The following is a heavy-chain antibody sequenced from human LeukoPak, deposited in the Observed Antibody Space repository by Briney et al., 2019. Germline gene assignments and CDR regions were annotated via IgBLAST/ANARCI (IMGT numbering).Heavy chain of an antibody. D-gene: IGHD2-2*01. CDR1: GYTFTSYY. CDR3: ARDLYCSSTSCRFTFDY. CDR2: INPSGGST. J-gene: IGHJ4*02. Sequence: ASVKVSCKASGYTFTSYYMHWVRQAPGQGLEWMGIINPSGGSTSYAQKFQGRVTMTRDTSTSTAYMELSSLRSEDTAVYYCARDLYCSSTSCRFTFDYWGQGTLVTVSS. V-gene: IGHV1-46*01.